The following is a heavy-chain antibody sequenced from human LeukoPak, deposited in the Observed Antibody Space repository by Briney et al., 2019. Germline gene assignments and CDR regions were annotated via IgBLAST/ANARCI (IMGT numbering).Heavy chain of an antibody. Sequence: ASVKVSCKVSGYTLTELSMHWVRQAPGKGLEWMGGFDPEDGETIYAQKFQGRVTMTEDTSTDTAYMELSSLRSEVTAVYYCATDSVTARHYYYYYGMDVWGQGTTVTVSS. CDR1: GYTLTELS. J-gene: IGHJ6*02. V-gene: IGHV1-24*01. CDR2: FDPEDGET. D-gene: IGHD2-21*02. CDR3: ATDSVTARHYYYYYGMDV.